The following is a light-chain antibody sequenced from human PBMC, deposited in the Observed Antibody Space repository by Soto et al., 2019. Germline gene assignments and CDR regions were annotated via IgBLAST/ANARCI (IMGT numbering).Light chain of an antibody. CDR1: QSISTH. Sequence: DIQMTQSPSSLSASVGDRVSITCRASQSISTHLSWYQQKPGKAPKLLIYAASSLQSWVPSRFTGSGSGTDFTLTIRSLQPEDFANYSCQQSDTPLSTFGQWTKV. V-gene: IGKV1-39*01. CDR3: QQSDTPLST. CDR2: AAS. J-gene: IGKJ1*01.